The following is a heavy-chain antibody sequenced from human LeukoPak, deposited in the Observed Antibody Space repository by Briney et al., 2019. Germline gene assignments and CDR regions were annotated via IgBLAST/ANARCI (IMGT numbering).Heavy chain of an antibody. CDR2: IIPIFGTA. CDR1: GGTFSSYA. D-gene: IGHD6-13*01. J-gene: IGHJ4*02. V-gene: IGHV1-69*13. CDR3: ARGIVATKSGYSSSWYGPKPMYYFDY. Sequence: SVKVSCKASGGTFSSYAISWVRQAPGQGLEWMGGIIPIFGTANYAQKFQGRVTITAGESTSTAYMELSSLRSEDTAVYYCARGIVATKSGYSSSWYGPKPMYYFDYWGQGTLVTVSS.